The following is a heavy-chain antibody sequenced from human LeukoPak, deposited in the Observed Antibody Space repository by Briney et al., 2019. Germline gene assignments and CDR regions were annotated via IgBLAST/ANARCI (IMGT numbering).Heavy chain of an antibody. Sequence: GGSLRLSCAGSGFAFSSFEMNWVRQAPGKGLEWVSYISTSGSNIHYAGSLKGRFTISRDNAKNSLYLQMNSLREEDTAVYYCARGITINNFDYWGQGTLVTVSS. CDR2: ISTSGSNI. V-gene: IGHV3-48*03. CDR1: GFAFSSFE. D-gene: IGHD5-12*01. J-gene: IGHJ4*02. CDR3: ARGITINNFDY.